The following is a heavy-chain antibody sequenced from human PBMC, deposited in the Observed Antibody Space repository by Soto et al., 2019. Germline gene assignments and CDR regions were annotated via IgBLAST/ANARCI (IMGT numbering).Heavy chain of an antibody. J-gene: IGHJ6*02. CDR1: GGSISSGGYY. CDR3: ARDDHIVVVPTSLGAMDV. CDR2: IYYSGST. D-gene: IGHD2-2*01. Sequence: SETLSLTCTVSGGSISSGGYYWSWIRQHPGKGLEWIGYIYYSGSTYYNPSLKSRVTISLDTSKNQFSLKLTSVTAADSAVYYCARDDHIVVVPTSLGAMDVWGQGNTVNVS. V-gene: IGHV4-31*03.